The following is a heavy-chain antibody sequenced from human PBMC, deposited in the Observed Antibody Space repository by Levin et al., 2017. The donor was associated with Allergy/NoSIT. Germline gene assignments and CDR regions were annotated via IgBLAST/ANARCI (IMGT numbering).Heavy chain of an antibody. CDR3: ARKMVRGIDDPFDM. CDR2: INSDGSST. D-gene: IGHD3-10*01. CDR1: GFTLSSYW. V-gene: IGHV3-74*01. J-gene: IGHJ3*02. Sequence: ASVKVSCVASGFTLSSYWMHWVRQAPGKGLVWVSRINSDGSSTSYADSVKGRFTISRDNAKNTLYLQMNSLRAEDTAVYYCARKMVRGIDDPFDMWGQGTMVTVSS.